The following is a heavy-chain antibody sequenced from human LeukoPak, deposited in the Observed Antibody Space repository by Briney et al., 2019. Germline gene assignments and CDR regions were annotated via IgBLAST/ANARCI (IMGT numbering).Heavy chain of an antibody. Sequence: GGSLRLSCAASGFTFRSYSMNWVRQAPGKGLEWVSCISRDSSDIYYADSVKGRFTISRDNAKNSLYLQMNSLRVEDTAVYYCVRGNYDNSGYWVYWGQGTLVTVSS. D-gene: IGHD3-22*01. CDR2: ISRDSSDI. V-gene: IGHV3-21*01. CDR3: VRGNYDNSGYWVY. CDR1: GFTFRSYS. J-gene: IGHJ4*02.